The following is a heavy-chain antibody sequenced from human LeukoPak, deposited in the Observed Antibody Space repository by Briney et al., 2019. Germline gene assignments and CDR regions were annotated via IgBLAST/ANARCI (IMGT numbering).Heavy chain of an antibody. CDR1: GFPFSTYG. CDR2: THADAIHGNNK. D-gene: IGHD3-22*01. V-gene: IGHV3-30*02. Sequence: GGSLRLSCAASGFPFSTYGLHRVRQAPGKGLGWVAVTHADAIHGNNKYYADSVKGRFTISRDNSKNTFYLQMDSLRAEDTAVYFCVTGGGYYYDHWGQGTLVIVSS. J-gene: IGHJ4*02. CDR3: VTGGGYYYDH.